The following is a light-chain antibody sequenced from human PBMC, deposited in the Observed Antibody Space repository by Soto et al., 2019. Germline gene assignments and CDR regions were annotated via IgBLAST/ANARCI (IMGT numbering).Light chain of an antibody. CDR2: DAS. V-gene: IGKV1-5*01. Sequence: DIQMTQSPSPLSASVGDRVTITCRASQTIRTRLAWYQQKPGKAPKLLIYDASTFESGVPSRFSGSGSETDFTLTISGLQPDDFATYYCQQYTSFSRTFGQGTTVDI. CDR3: QQYTSFSRT. CDR1: QTIRTR. J-gene: IGKJ1*01.